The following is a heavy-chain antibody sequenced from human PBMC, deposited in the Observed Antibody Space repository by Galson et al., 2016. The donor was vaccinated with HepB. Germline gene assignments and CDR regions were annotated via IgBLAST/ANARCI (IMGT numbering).Heavy chain of an antibody. J-gene: IGHJ1*01. Sequence: SLRLSCAASGFTFSSYAMHWVRQAPGKGLEWVAVIWYNGNNKNYADSVKGRFTISRDNSKNTLYLKMNSLRAEDTALYYCATDHGPSDWLNWGQGTLVTVSS. CDR2: IWYNGNNK. CDR1: GFTFSSYA. D-gene: IGHD6-19*01. CDR3: ATDHGPSDWLN. V-gene: IGHV3-33*01.